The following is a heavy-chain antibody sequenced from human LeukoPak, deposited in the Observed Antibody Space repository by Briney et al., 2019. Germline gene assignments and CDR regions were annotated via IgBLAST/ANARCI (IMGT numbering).Heavy chain of an antibody. Sequence: GASVKVSCKSSGYTFMSYGISWVRQAPGQGLEWMGWISGYNGNTNYAQILQGRVTMTTDTSTSTAQMELMSLRSDDTAVYYCARDPGRGNSHGHFDYWGQGTLVTVSS. V-gene: IGHV1-18*04. CDR3: ARDPGRGNSHGHFDY. CDR2: ISGYNGNT. J-gene: IGHJ4*02. CDR1: GYTFMSYG. D-gene: IGHD5-18*01.